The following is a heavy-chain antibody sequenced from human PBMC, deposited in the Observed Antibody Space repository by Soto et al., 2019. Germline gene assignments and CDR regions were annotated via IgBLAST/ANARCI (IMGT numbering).Heavy chain of an antibody. CDR2: ISSGSSDK. V-gene: IGHV3-21*06. CDR1: GFTFTSST. Sequence: EMQLVESGGGLVKPGGSLRLSCAASGFTFTSSTMKWVRQAPGKGLEWVSSISSGSSDKYYAYSVRGRFTISRDDAKNSVYLQMKGLRAEDSAVYYCVRLDCSGTSCYFYGLDVWGQGTTVTVSS. D-gene: IGHD2-2*01. J-gene: IGHJ6*02. CDR3: VRLDCSGTSCYFYGLDV.